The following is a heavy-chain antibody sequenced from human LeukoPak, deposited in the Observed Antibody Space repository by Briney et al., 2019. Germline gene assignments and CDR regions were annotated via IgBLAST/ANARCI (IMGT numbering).Heavy chain of an antibody. CDR3: ARGGMTTILDY. D-gene: IGHD4-17*01. CDR2: IYTSGST. V-gene: IGHV4-4*07. CDR1: GGSISSYY. J-gene: IGHJ4*02. Sequence: SETLSLTCTVSGGSISSYYWSWIRQPAGKGLEWIGRIYTSGSTNYNPSLKSRVTMLVDTSKNQFSLKLSSVTAADTAMYYCARGGMTTILDYWGRGTLVTVSS.